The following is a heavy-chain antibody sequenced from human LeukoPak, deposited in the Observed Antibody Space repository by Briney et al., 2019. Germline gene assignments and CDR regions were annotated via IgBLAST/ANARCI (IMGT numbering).Heavy chain of an antibody. V-gene: IGHV1-46*01. CDR2: INPSGGST. CDR1: GYTFTSYY. D-gene: IGHD2-21*01. J-gene: IGHJ3*02. CDR3: ASLSFGGGDEEADAFDI. Sequence: ASVKVSCKASGYTFTSYYMHWVRQAPGQGLEWMGIINPSGGSTSYAQKFQGRVTMTRDTSTSTVYMELSSLRSEDTAVYYCASLSFGGGDEEADAFDIWGQGQWSPSLQ.